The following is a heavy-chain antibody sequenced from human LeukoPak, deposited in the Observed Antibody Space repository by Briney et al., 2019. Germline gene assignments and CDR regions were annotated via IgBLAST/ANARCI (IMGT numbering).Heavy chain of an antibody. Sequence: GGSLRLSCAASGFTFDDYGMSWVRQAPGKGLEWVSGINWNGGSTGYADSVKGRFTISRDNAKNSLYLQMNSLRAEDTALYYCASGMVLGREVYYYYYMDVWGKGTTVTVSS. CDR2: INWNGGST. V-gene: IGHV3-20*04. J-gene: IGHJ6*03. CDR3: ASGMVLGREVYYYYYMDV. CDR1: GFTFDDYG. D-gene: IGHD3-10*01.